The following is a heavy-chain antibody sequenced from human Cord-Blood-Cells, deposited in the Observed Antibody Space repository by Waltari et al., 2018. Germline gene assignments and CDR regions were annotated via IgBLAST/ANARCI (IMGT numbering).Heavy chain of an antibody. CDR2: IIPIFGTA. V-gene: IGHV1-69*01. CDR1: GVTFSSYA. Sequence: QVQLVQSGAEVKKPGSSVKVSCKASGVTFSSYAIRWVRQAPGQGLEWMGGIIPIFGTANYAQKFQGRVTITADESTSTAYMELSSLRSEDTAVYYCARRSNYYDSSGYYFDYWGQGTLVTVSS. D-gene: IGHD3-22*01. CDR3: ARRSNYYDSSGYYFDY. J-gene: IGHJ4*02.